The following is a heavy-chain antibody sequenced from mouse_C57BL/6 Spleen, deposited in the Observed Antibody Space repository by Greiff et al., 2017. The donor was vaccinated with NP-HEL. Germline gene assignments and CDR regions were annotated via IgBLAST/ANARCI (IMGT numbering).Heavy chain of an antibody. V-gene: IGHV1-7*01. CDR3: AKTTVVDYAMDY. CDR2: INPSSGYT. J-gene: IGHJ4*01. D-gene: IGHD1-1*01. Sequence: QVQLKQSGAELAKPGASVKLSCKASGYTFTSYWMHWVKQRPGQGLEWIGYINPSSGYTKYNQKFKDKATLTADKSSSTAYMQLSSLTYEDSAVYYCAKTTVVDYAMDYWGQGTSVTVSS. CDR1: GYTFTSYW.